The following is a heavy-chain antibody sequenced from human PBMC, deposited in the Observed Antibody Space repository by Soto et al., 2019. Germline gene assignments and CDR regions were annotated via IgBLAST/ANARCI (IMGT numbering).Heavy chain of an antibody. Sequence: QITLKESGPTLVKPTQTLTLTCTFSGFSLSTRGVAVGWFRQAPGMALEWLALIDWVEDKWYSPSLKSRLTITADTSKNQVVLTMTNMDPVDTATYDCAHRPRGYAYYFDSWGQGTRVTASS. CDR3: AHRPRGYAYYFDS. V-gene: IGHV2-5*02. CDR2: IDWVEDK. CDR1: GFSLSTRGVA. D-gene: IGHD5-12*01. J-gene: IGHJ4*02.